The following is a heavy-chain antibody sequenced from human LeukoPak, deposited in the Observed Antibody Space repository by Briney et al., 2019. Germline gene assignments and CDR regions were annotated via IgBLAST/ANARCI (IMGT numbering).Heavy chain of an antibody. Sequence: GGSLRLSCAASGFTFSSYSMNWVRQAPGKGLEWVSSISSSSSYIDYADSVKGRFTISRDNAKNSLYLQMNSLRAEDTAVYYCARGVAGTANWFDPWGPGPLVTVSS. CDR2: ISSSSSYI. CDR1: GFTFSSYS. CDR3: ARGVAGTANWFDP. D-gene: IGHD6-19*01. V-gene: IGHV3-21*01. J-gene: IGHJ5*02.